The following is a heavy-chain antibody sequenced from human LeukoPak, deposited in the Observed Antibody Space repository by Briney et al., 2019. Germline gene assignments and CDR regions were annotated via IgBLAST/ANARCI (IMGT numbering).Heavy chain of an antibody. CDR1: GGSISSSSYY. V-gene: IGHV4-39*07. J-gene: IGHJ5*02. Sequence: SETLSLTCTVSGGSISSSSYYWGWIRQPPGKGLEWIGSIYYSGSTYYNPSLKSRVTISVDTSKNQFSLKLSSVTAADTAVYYCARDSSQWLVSGRFDPWGQGTLVTVSS. CDR2: IYYSGST. D-gene: IGHD6-19*01. CDR3: ARDSSQWLVSGRFDP.